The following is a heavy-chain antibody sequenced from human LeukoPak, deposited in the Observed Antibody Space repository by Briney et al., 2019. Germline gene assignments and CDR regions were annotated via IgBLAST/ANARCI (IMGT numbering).Heavy chain of an antibody. J-gene: IGHJ4*02. CDR3: TTDGVGVEGATYDN. CDR1: GFTFSSYE. CDR2: ISSSGSTI. Sequence: TGGSLRLSCAASGFTFSSYEMNWVRQAPGKGLEWVSYISSSGSTIYYADSVKGRFTISRDNSKSTLYLQMNSLRAEDTAVYYCTTDGVGVEGATYDNWGQGTLVSVSS. V-gene: IGHV3-48*03. D-gene: IGHD1-26*01.